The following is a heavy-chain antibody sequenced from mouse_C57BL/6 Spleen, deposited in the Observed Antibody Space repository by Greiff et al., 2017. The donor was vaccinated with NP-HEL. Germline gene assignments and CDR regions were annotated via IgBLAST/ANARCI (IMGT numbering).Heavy chain of an antibody. Sequence: QVQLQQPGAELVKPGASVKLSCKASGYTFTSYWMQWVKQRPGQGLEWIGEIDPSDSYTNYNQKFKGKATLTVDTSSSTAYMQLSSLTSEDSAVYYCARRGGNYVCFDYWGQGTTLTVSS. D-gene: IGHD2-1*01. CDR1: GYTFTSYW. J-gene: IGHJ2*01. CDR2: IDPSDSYT. V-gene: IGHV1-50*01. CDR3: ARRGGNYVCFDY.